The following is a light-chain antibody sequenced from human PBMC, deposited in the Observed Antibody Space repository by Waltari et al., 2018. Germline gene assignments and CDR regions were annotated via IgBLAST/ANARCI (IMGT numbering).Light chain of an antibody. CDR1: QGVSSN. Sequence: EIVMTQSPATLSVSPGERATLSCRASQGVSSNLAWYQQKPGQAPRLLIYGASSRATGIPGRFSGSWSGTDFTLTISSLQSEDFAVYYCQQYNSWPPYTFGQGTKLQIK. CDR3: QQYNSWPPYT. V-gene: IGKV3-15*01. J-gene: IGKJ2*01. CDR2: GAS.